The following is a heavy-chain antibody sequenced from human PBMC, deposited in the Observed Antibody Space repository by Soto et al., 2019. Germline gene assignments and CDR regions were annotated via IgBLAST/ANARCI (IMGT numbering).Heavy chain of an antibody. D-gene: IGHD4-17*01. CDR2: ISGSGGST. V-gene: IGHV3-23*01. J-gene: IGHJ4*02. CDR3: AKDVNGGAEQPNKFDY. Sequence: EVQLLDSGGGLVQPGGSLRLSCAASGFTFSSYAMNWVRQAPGKGLEWVSGISGSGGSTYYADSVKGRFTISRDNSKNTLYLQLNSLRAEDTAVYYCAKDVNGGAEQPNKFDYWGQGTLVTVSS. CDR1: GFTFSSYA.